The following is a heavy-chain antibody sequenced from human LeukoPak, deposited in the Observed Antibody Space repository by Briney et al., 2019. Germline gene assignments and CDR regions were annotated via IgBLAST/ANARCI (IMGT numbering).Heavy chain of an antibody. D-gene: IGHD5-12*01. CDR3: ARDSTWQLDY. Sequence: QSGVSLRLSCTTSGFSFSSHWMTWVRQPPGKGLEWVANIKEDGGVKYYVDSVEGRFTISRDNTKNVLYLEMNSLRADDTAVYFCARDSTWQLDYWGQGTLITVSS. V-gene: IGHV3-7*03. J-gene: IGHJ4*02. CDR1: GFSFSSHW. CDR2: IKEDGGVK.